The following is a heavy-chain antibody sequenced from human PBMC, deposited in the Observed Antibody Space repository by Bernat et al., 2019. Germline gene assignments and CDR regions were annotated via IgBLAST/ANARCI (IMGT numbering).Heavy chain of an antibody. D-gene: IGHD3-9*01. CDR1: GFTFSSYG. V-gene: IGHV3-23*04. CDR3: AKTVYYDILTGAFDY. Sequence: VQLVESGGGVVQPGRSLRLSCAASGFTFSSYGMHWVRQAPGKGLEWVSAISGSGGSTYYADSVKGRFTISRDNSKNTLYLQMNSLRAEDTAVYYCAKTVYYDILTGAFDYWGQGTLVTVSS. CDR2: ISGSGGST. J-gene: IGHJ4*02.